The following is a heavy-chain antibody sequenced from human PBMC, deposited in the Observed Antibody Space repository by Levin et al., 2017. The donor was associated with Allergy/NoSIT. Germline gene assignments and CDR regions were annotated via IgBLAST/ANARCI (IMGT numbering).Heavy chain of an antibody. J-gene: IGHJ5*02. Sequence: TSSETLSLTCAAHGRFLSGYYWSWIRQPPGKGLEWIGEINHSGSTDYNPSLKSRVTISVDTSKNQFSLKLSSVTAADTAVYYCASEPGYCVGTNCYGGWFDPWGQGTLVTVSS. V-gene: IGHV4-34*01. CDR1: GRFLSGYY. CDR2: INHSGST. CDR3: ASEPGYCVGTNCYGGWFDP. D-gene: IGHD2-2*03.